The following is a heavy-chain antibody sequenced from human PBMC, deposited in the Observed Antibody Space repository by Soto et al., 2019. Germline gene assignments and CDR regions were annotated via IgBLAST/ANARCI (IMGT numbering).Heavy chain of an antibody. CDR3: ARAQQLVHYFDY. CDR1: GFTFSSYA. Sequence: GGSLRLSCAASGFTFSSYAMHWVRQAPGKGLEWVAVISYDGSNKYYADSVKGRFTISRDNSKNTLYLQMNSLRAEDTAVYYCARAQQLVHYFDYWGQGTLVTVSS. V-gene: IGHV3-30-3*01. J-gene: IGHJ4*02. CDR2: ISYDGSNK. D-gene: IGHD6-13*01.